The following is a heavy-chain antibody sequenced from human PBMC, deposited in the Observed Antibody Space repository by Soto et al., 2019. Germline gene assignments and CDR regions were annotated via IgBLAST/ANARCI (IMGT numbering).Heavy chain of an antibody. Sequence: VGSLRLSCAASGFTFSSYGMHWVRQAPGKGLEWVAVIWYDGSNKYYADSVKGRFTISRDNSKNTLYLQMNSLRAEDTAVYYCARDQVGSSWPLDYWGQGTLVTVSS. CDR2: IWYDGSNK. J-gene: IGHJ4*02. D-gene: IGHD6-13*01. V-gene: IGHV3-33*01. CDR1: GFTFSSYG. CDR3: ARDQVGSSWPLDY.